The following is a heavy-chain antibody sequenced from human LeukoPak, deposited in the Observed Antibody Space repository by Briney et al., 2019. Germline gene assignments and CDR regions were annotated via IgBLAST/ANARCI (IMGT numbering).Heavy chain of an antibody. CDR3: ASTYYYDSSGYRASGYFDY. D-gene: IGHD3-22*01. CDR1: GGSISSGGYY. V-gene: IGHV4-31*03. J-gene: IGHJ4*02. Sequence: PSQTLSLTCTVSGGSISSGGYYWSWIRQHPGKGLEWIGYIYYSGSTYYNPSLKSRVTISVDTSKNQFSLKLSPVTAADTAVYYCASTYYYDSSGYRASGYFDYWGQGTLVTVSS. CDR2: IYYSGST.